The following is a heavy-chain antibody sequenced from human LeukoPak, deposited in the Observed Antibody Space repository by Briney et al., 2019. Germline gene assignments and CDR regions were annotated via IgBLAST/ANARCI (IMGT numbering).Heavy chain of an antibody. CDR2: INPNSGGT. D-gene: IGHD1-20*01. CDR3: ARGVTGTYYYYYMDV. CDR1: GYTFTGYY. V-gene: IGHV1-2*02. J-gene: IGHJ6*03. Sequence: ASVKVSCKASGYTFTGYYMHWVRQAPGQGLEWMGWINPNSGGTNYAQKFQGRVTMTRDTSISTAYMELSRLRSDDAAVYYCARGVTGTYYYYYMDVWGKGTTVTVSS.